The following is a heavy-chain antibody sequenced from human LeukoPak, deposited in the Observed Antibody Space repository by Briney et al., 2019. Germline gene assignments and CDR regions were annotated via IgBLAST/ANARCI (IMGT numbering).Heavy chain of an antibody. CDR2: IHYSGGT. Sequence: SETLSLTCTVSGGSISTSSFYWGWIRQPPGKGLEWIGSIHYSGGTYYNPSLKSGVTISVDTSKIQFSLKVSSVTAADTAVYYCARYSGYATYWGQGTLVTVSS. CDR1: GGSISTSSFY. CDR3: ARYSGYATY. J-gene: IGHJ4*02. D-gene: IGHD5-12*01. V-gene: IGHV4-39*01.